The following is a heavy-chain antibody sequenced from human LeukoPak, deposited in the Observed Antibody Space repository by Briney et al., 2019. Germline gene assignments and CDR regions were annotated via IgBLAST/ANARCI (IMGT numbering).Heavy chain of an antibody. CDR2: IYSGGST. Sequence: GGSLRLSCAASGFTFSSYWMSWVRQAPGKGLEWVSVIYSGGSTYYADSVKGRFTISRDNSKNTLYLQMNSLRAEDTAVYYCARGGDSSGYKGYWGQGTLVTVSS. J-gene: IGHJ4*02. V-gene: IGHV3-53*01. CDR3: ARGGDSSGYKGY. D-gene: IGHD3-22*01. CDR1: GFTFSSYW.